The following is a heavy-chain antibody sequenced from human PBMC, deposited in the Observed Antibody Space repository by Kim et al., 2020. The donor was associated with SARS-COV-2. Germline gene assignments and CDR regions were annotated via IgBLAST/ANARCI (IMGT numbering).Heavy chain of an antibody. J-gene: IGHJ4*02. CDR3: ARYTGRAMRYFDY. D-gene: IGHD2-2*01. Sequence: NPSLKSRVTLSVDTSKNQFSLKLSSVTAADTAVYYCARYTGRAMRYFDYWGQGTLVTVSS. V-gene: IGHV4-39*01.